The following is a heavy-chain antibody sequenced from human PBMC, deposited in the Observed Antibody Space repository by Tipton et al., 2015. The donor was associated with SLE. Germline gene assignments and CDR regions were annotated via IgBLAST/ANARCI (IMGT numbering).Heavy chain of an antibody. CDR1: GGSISSSNW. Sequence: TLSLTCTVSGGSISSSNWWSWVRQPPGKGLEWIGEIYHSGSTNYNPSLKSRVTISVDKSKNQFSLKLSSVTAADTAVYYCAREKVGPGQGAFDIWGQGTMVTVSS. CDR2: IYHSGST. J-gene: IGHJ3*02. D-gene: IGHD1-26*01. V-gene: IGHV4-4*02. CDR3: AREKVGPGQGAFDI.